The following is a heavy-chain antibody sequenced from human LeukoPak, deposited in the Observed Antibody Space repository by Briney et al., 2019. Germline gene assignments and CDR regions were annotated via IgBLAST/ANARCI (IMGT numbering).Heavy chain of an antibody. Sequence: ASVKVSCKASGYTFTGYYMLWVRQAPGQGLEWMGWLNPNSGGTNYAQKFQGRVTMTRDTSISTAYMELSRLRSDDTAVYYCARVLVEDSSRSLIDYWGQGTLVTVSS. D-gene: IGHD6-6*01. J-gene: IGHJ4*02. CDR3: ARVLVEDSSRSLIDY. CDR2: LNPNSGGT. V-gene: IGHV1-2*02. CDR1: GYTFTGYY.